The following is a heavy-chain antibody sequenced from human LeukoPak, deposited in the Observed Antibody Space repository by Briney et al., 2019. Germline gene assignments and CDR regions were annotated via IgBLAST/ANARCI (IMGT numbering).Heavy chain of an antibody. V-gene: IGHV3-11*06. D-gene: IGHD5-18*01. Sequence: GGPLRLSCAASGFTFSDYYMSWIRQAPEKGLEWVSYISSSSSYTNYADSVKGRFTISRDNAKNSLYLQMNRLRAEDTAVYYCVSGPAMVGYWGQGTLVTVSS. CDR2: ISSSSSYT. CDR1: GFTFSDYY. CDR3: VSGPAMVGY. J-gene: IGHJ4*02.